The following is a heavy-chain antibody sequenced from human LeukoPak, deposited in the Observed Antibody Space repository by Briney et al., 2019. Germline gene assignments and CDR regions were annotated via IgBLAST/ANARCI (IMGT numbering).Heavy chain of an antibody. Sequence: PGGSLRLSCAASGVSFSGYAMDWVRQAPGKGLEWVAFIQYDGSQKSYVDSVKGRFTISRDNSKNMLYLQINSLRAEDTAVYYCAKGLGGVFPRSRIFDMWGQGTMVTVSS. CDR2: IQYDGSQK. CDR1: GVSFSGYA. V-gene: IGHV3-30*02. D-gene: IGHD3-16*01. J-gene: IGHJ3*02. CDR3: AKGLGGVFPRSRIFDM.